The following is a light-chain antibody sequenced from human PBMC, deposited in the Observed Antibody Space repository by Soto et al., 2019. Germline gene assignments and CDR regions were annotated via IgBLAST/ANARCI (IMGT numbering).Light chain of an antibody. Sequence: DIHMTQSPATLSASVGDRVAITCRASQSVSIWLAWYQQKPGNAPRLLIYEASSLKSGVPSRFSGSGSGTEFTLTISSLQPDDFATYYCQQYYDSPWMFGQGTKVEIK. V-gene: IGKV1-5*01. CDR3: QQYYDSPWM. CDR1: QSVSIW. CDR2: EAS. J-gene: IGKJ1*01.